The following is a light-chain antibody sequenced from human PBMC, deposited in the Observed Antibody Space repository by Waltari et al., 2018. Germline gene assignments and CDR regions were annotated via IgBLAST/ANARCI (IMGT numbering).Light chain of an antibody. CDR2: KDT. CDR3: QSADETGALRV. CDR1: ALPKQY. Sequence: SYELTQAPSVSVSPGQTARITCSGDALPKQYAYWYQQKAGQAPEVIIYKDTERPSGIPERFSGSTSGTTVTLTITGVQTEDEAVYYCQSADETGALRVFGGGTKLTVL. J-gene: IGLJ2*01. V-gene: IGLV3-25*03.